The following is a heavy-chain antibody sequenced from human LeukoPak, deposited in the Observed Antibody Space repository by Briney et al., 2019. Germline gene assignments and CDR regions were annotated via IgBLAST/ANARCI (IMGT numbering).Heavy chain of an antibody. CDR2: INPNSGGT. Sequence: AASVKVSCKASGYTFTGYYMHWVRQAPGQGLEWMGWINPNSGGTNYAQKLQGRVTMTRDTSISTAYMAMSRLRSDDTAVFYCARGSRHHDWLSPLDSWGQGTLVTVSS. J-gene: IGHJ4*02. V-gene: IGHV1-2*02. CDR3: ARGSRHHDWLSPLDS. D-gene: IGHD3-9*01. CDR1: GYTFTGYY.